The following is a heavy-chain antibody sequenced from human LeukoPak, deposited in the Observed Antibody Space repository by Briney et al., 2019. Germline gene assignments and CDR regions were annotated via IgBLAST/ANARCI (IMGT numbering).Heavy chain of an antibody. J-gene: IGHJ5*02. Sequence: SETLSLTCTVSGGSISSSIYYWGWIRQSPRKGLEWIGIIFYSGRTYYNPSLKSRVTISVDTSKNQFSLKLSSVTAADTAVYYCARATAGPEFDPWGQGTLVTVSS. CDR1: GGSISSSIYY. V-gene: IGHV4-39*02. CDR2: IFYSGRT. CDR3: ARATAGPEFDP.